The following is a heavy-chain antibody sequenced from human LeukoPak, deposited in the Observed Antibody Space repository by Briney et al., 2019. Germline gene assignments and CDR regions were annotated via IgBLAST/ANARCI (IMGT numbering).Heavy chain of an antibody. CDR1: GFSLTNFD. D-gene: IGHD2-2*01. CDR2: FSVRYNVI. V-gene: IGHV3-48*01. Sequence: QSGGSLRLSCAASGFSLTNFDMNWIRQAPGKGLEWVSFFSVRYNVIYYADSVKGRFTISRDNSKNTLYLQMNSLRAEDTAVYYCAKDSRDIVVVPAAMHTAGAFDIWGQGTMVTVSS. J-gene: IGHJ3*02. CDR3: AKDSRDIVVVPAAMHTAGAFDI.